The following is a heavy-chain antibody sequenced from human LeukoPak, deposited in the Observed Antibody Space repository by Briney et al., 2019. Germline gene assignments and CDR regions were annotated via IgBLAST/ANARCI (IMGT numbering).Heavy chain of an antibody. CDR1: GFTFSSYW. Sequence: GGSLRLSCAASGFTFSSYWMHWVRQAPGKGLVWVSRINSDGSSTSYADSVKGRFTISRDNAKNTLYLQMNSLRAEDTAVYYCARDSSPGYYYDSSGYFDLGYWGQGTLVTVSS. D-gene: IGHD3-22*01. J-gene: IGHJ4*02. CDR3: ARDSSPGYYYDSSGYFDLGY. CDR2: INSDGSST. V-gene: IGHV3-74*01.